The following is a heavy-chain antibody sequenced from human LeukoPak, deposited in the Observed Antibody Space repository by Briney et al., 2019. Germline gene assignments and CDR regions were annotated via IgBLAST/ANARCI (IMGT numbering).Heavy chain of an antibody. CDR3: ASAREYCGSAECYEYFQH. V-gene: IGHV3-53*01. Sequence: PGGSLRLSCAASGFTVGTNSMSWVRQSPGKGLEGVSVIYSGGSTYYADSVNGRFTISRDNSRNTLFLQMNSLRAEDTALYYCASAREYCGSAECYEYFQHWGQGTLVTVSS. CDR2: IYSGGST. D-gene: IGHD2-21*01. CDR1: GFTVGTNS. J-gene: IGHJ1*01.